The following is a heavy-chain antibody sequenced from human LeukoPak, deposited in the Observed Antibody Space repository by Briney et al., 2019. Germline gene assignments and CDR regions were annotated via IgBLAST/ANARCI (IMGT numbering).Heavy chain of an antibody. D-gene: IGHD3-3*01. CDR1: GFSLSTSGVG. Sequence: SGPTLVNPTQTLTLTCTFSGFSLSTSGVGVGWIRQPPGKALEWLALIYWDDDKRYSPPLKSRLTITKDTSKNQVVLTMTNMDPVDTATYYCAHLTVLRSLEWLFGPHFDYWGQGTLVTVSP. V-gene: IGHV2-5*02. J-gene: IGHJ4*02. CDR3: AHLTVLRSLEWLFGPHFDY. CDR2: IYWDDDK.